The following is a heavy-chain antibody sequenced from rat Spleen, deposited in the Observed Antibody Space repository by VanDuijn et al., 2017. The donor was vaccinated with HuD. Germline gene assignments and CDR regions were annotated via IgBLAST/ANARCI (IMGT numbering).Heavy chain of an antibody. D-gene: IGHD3-1*01. CDR3: TTAPPRLY. Sequence: EVQLVESGGGLVQPGRSLKLSCAASGFTLSDYVMHWIRQAPTKGLEWVTSISPSGGNTNYPDSVKGRFTISRDNARGTLYLQMNSLRAEDTATYYCTTAPPRLYWGQGVMVTVSS. J-gene: IGHJ2*01. CDR2: ISPSGGNT. V-gene: IGHV5-19*01. CDR1: GFTLSDYV.